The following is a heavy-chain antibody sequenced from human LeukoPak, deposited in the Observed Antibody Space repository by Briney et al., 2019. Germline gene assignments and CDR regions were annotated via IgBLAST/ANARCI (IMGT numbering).Heavy chain of an antibody. V-gene: IGHV3-48*01. D-gene: IGHD2-15*01. J-gene: IGHJ4*02. CDR1: GFTFSSYS. Sequence: GGSLRLSYAASGFTFSSYSMNWVRQAPGKGLEWVSYISSSSSTIYYADSVKGRFTISRDNAKNSLYLQMNSLRAEDTAVYYCARDRGVVVVAAGFDYWGQGTLVTVSS. CDR3: ARDRGVVVVAAGFDY. CDR2: ISSSSSTI.